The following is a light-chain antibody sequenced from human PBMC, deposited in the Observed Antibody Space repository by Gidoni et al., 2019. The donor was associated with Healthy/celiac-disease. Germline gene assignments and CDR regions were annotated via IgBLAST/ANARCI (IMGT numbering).Light chain of an antibody. J-gene: IGKJ2*01. CDR2: GAS. CDR1: QSVSSSY. CDR3: QQYGSSPRNT. V-gene: IGKV3-20*01. Sequence: EIVLTQSPGTLYLSPGKRATLSCRASQSVSSSYLAWYQQKPGQAPRLLIYGASSRATGIPDRFSGSGSGTDFTLTISRLEPEDFAVYYCQQYGSSPRNTFXXXTKLEIK.